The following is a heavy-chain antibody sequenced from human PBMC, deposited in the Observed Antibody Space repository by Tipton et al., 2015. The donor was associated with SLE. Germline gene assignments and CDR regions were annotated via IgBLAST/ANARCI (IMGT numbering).Heavy chain of an antibody. V-gene: IGHV3-11*01. CDR2: ITTSGHTI. CDR3: ARDRILTGYYPYFDY. Sequence: SLRLSCVASGFTFSDSYMCWIRQAPGKGLEWISYITTSGHTIYYADSVQGRFTISRDNAKNSLYLQMNSLRAEDTAVYYCARDRILTGYYPYFDYWGQGTLVTVSS. D-gene: IGHD3-9*01. J-gene: IGHJ4*02. CDR1: GFTFSDSY.